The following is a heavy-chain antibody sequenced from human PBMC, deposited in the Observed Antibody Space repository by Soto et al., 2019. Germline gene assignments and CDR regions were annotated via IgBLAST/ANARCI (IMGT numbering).Heavy chain of an antibody. D-gene: IGHD2-21*01. J-gene: IGHJ5*02. CDR2: ITASSAYI. V-gene: IGHV3-21*01. Sequence: EVQLVESGGGLVKPGGFLRLSCAASGFTFNTYDMNWVRQAPGKGLEWVSSITASSAYIYYADSVRGRITISRDNAKNSMFLQMHSLTAEDTAVYYCVRSGTARLLRHSWFDTWGQGTLVTVSS. CDR3: VRSGTARLLRHSWFDT. CDR1: GFTFNTYD.